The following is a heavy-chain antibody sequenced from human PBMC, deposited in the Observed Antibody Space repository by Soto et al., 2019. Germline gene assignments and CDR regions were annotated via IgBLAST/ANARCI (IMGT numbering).Heavy chain of an antibody. V-gene: IGHV3-30*18. J-gene: IGHJ4*02. CDR2: VSHDGRNT. CDR3: AKGVRQWLGTSDFNS. Sequence: VQLVESGGGVVQPGRSLRPSCAASGFTFSDYAMHWVRQAPGKGLEWVAVVSHDGRNTHYADSVKGRFTITRDSSKNTVSLEMPSLRAEDTAVFYCAKGVRQWLGTSDFNSCGLGALVTVSS. CDR1: GFTFSDYA. D-gene: IGHD6-19*01.